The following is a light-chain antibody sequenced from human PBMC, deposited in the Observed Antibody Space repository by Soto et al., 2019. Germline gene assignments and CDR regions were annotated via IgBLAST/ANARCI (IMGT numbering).Light chain of an antibody. CDR2: DAS. Sequence: DIQMTQSPSSLSASVGARVTITCQASHDIKNYINWYQQKPGKAPKLLIYDASNLETGVPSRFSGRGFGTHFTFTITNLQPEDTATYFCQQFDDLPLTVGGGTKVEIK. V-gene: IGKV1-33*01. CDR1: HDIKNY. CDR3: QQFDDLPLT. J-gene: IGKJ4*01.